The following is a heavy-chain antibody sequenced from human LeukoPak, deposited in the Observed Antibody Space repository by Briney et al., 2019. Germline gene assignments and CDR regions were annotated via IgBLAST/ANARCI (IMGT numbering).Heavy chain of an antibody. Sequence: GGSLRLSCAASGFSFSSRWMIWVRQAPGKGLEWVANIKQDGSEKYYVDSVKGRFTISRDNTENSLYLQMNSLRAEDSAVYYCARGLGGAHYFDYWGEGTLVTVSS. CDR2: IKQDGSEK. J-gene: IGHJ4*02. D-gene: IGHD4-23*01. CDR3: ARGLGGAHYFDY. V-gene: IGHV3-7*01. CDR1: GFSFSSRW.